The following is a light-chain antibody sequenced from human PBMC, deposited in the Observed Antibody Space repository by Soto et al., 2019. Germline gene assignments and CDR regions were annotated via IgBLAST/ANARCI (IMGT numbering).Light chain of an antibody. V-gene: IGKV1-12*01. Sequence: DIQMTQSPGSVSASVGDRVTITCRVSQGVSTWVAWFQQKPGQAPKLLIYAASLLQSGVPSRFNGSGSGTEFTLTISSLQPEDSATYFCQQANSFPVTFGQGTKLEI. CDR1: QGVSTW. CDR3: QQANSFPVT. J-gene: IGKJ2*01. CDR2: AAS.